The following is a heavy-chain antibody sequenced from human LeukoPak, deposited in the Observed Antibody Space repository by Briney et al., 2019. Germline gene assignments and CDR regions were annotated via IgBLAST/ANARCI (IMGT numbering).Heavy chain of an antibody. D-gene: IGHD3-9*01. CDR3: VRGADTGYSSDS. J-gene: IGHJ4*02. CDR1: GFTFSRYW. V-gene: IGHV3-74*01. Sequence: GGSLRLSCVASGFTFSRYWMHWVRQAPGKGLVWVSRINSDGRSTNYADSVKGRFSISRDNAENTLYLQMNSLRVEDTAVYYCVRGADTGYSSDSWGQGTLVTVSS. CDR2: INSDGRST.